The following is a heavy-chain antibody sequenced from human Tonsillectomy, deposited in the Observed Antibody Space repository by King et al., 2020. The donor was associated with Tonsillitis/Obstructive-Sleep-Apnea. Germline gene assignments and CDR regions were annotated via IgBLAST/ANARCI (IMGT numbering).Heavy chain of an antibody. J-gene: IGHJ6*03. CDR1: GGSFSGSY. D-gene: IGHD2-15*01. V-gene: IGHV4-34*01. CDR2: INHSGST. CDR3: ARGDIVVVVAARDYYYYMDV. Sequence: VQLQQWGAGLLKPSETLSLTCAVYGGSFSGSYWSWLRQPPGKGLEWIGEINHSGSTNYNPSLKSRVTISVDTSKNQFSLKLSSVTAADTAVYYCARGDIVVVVAARDYYYYMDVWGKGTTVTVSS.